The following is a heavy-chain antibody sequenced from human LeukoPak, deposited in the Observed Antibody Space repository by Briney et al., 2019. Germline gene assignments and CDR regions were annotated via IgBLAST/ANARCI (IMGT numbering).Heavy chain of an antibody. CDR3: ARDDGRRITTPYGRD. CDR2: IYHSGST. V-gene: IGHV4-30-2*01. D-gene: IGHD3-10*01. Sequence: SETLSLTCTVSGGSISSGGYYWSWIRQPPGKGLEWIGYIYHSGSTYYNPSLKSRVTISVDRSKNQFSLKLSSVTAADTAVYYCARDDGRRITTPYGRDWGQGTLVTVSS. J-gene: IGHJ4*02. CDR1: GGSISSGGYY.